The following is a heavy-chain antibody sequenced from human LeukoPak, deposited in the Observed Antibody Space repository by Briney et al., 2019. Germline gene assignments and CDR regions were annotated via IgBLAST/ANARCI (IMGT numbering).Heavy chain of an antibody. CDR1: GFTFSTHW. CDR3: ASQIPTATFDS. D-gene: IGHD5-18*01. J-gene: IGHJ4*02. V-gene: IGHV3-74*01. CDR2: ISGDGSMT. Sequence: HPGGSLRLSCAASGFTFSTHWMYWVRQAPGKELVWVSRISGDGSMTNYADSVKGRFTISRDNGKNTLYLQMNSLRDEDTAVYFCASQIPTATFDSWGEGTLVTVSS.